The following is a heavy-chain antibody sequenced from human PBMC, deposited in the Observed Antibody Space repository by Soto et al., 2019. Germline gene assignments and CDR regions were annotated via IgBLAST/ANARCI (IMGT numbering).Heavy chain of an antibody. Sequence: SETLSLTCAVSGGSISSGGYSWSWIRQPPGKGLEWIGYIYHSGSTYYNPSLKSRVTISVDRSKNQFSLKLSSVTAADTAVYYCASSAYCGGDCYPFDYWGQGTLVTVSS. CDR1: GGSISSGGYS. CDR3: ASSAYCGGDCYPFDY. CDR2: IYHSGST. J-gene: IGHJ4*02. V-gene: IGHV4-30-2*01. D-gene: IGHD2-21*02.